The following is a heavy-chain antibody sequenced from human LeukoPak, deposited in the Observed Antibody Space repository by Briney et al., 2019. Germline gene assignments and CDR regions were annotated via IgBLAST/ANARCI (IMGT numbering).Heavy chain of an antibody. Sequence: KPSETLSLTCTVSGGSISSYYWSWIRQPAGKGLEWIGRIYTSGSTNYNPSLKSRVTMSVDTSKNQFSLKLSSVTAADTAVYYCARQPYCSSTSCWYYFDYWGQGTLVTVSS. CDR2: IYTSGST. V-gene: IGHV4-4*07. J-gene: IGHJ4*02. D-gene: IGHD2-2*01. CDR3: ARQPYCSSTSCWYYFDY. CDR1: GGSISSYY.